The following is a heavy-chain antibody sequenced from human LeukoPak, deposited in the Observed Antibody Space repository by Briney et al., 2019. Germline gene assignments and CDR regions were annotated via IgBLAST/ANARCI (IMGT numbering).Heavy chain of an antibody. J-gene: IGHJ4*02. CDR1: SGSVSSGNSY. CDR2: IYYSGSA. D-gene: IGHD5-24*01. CDR3: ARDRVATTYIDY. Sequence: SETLSLTCTVSSGSVSSGNSYWSWIRQPPGKGLEWIGCIYYSGSADYNPSLKSRVIISVDTSKNQFSLNLSSVTAADTAVYYCARDRVATTYIDYWGQGTLVTVSP. V-gene: IGHV4-61*01.